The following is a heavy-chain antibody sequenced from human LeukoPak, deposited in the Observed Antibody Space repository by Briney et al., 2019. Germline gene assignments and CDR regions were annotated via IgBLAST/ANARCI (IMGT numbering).Heavy chain of an antibody. CDR2: IYYSGST. CDR3: ARDPYSSGWNDY. J-gene: IGHJ4*02. V-gene: IGHV4-39*07. D-gene: IGHD6-19*01. CDR1: GGSISSSSYY. Sequence: SETLSLTCTVSGGSISSSSYYWGWIRQPPGKGLEWIGSIYYSGSTYYNPSLKSRVTISVDTSKNQFSLKLSSVTAADTAVYYCARDPYSSGWNDYWGQGTLVTVSS.